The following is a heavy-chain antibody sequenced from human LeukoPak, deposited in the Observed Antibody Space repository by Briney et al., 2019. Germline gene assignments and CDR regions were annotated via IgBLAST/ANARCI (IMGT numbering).Heavy chain of an antibody. V-gene: IGHV3-30*04. Sequence: GGSLRLSCAASGFTFSSYAMHWVRQAPGKGLEWVAVISYDGSNKYYADSVKGRFTISRDNSKNTLYLQMNSLRAEDTAVYYCARVSGGGDWAWTWFDPWGQGTLVTVSS. D-gene: IGHD2-21*02. CDR1: GFTFSSYA. J-gene: IGHJ5*02. CDR2: ISYDGSNK. CDR3: ARVSGGGDWAWTWFDP.